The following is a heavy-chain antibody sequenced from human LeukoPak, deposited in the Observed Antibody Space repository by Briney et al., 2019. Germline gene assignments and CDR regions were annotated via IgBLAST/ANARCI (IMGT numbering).Heavy chain of an antibody. CDR1: GFTFSSYW. CDR2: INSDGSST. J-gene: IGHJ6*02. Sequence: GGSLRLSCAASGFTFSSYWMRWVRQAPGKGLVWVSRINSDGSSTTYADSVKGRFTISRDNAKNTLFLQMNSLRAEDTGVYYCARGGDTYGFSVHYYYGMDAWGQGTTVTVSS. CDR3: ARGGDTYGFSVHYYYGMDA. V-gene: IGHV3-74*01. D-gene: IGHD5-18*01.